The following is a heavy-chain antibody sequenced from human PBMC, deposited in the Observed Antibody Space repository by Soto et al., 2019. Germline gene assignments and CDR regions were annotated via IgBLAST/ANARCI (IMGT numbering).Heavy chain of an antibody. V-gene: IGHV3-23*01. D-gene: IGHD3-10*01. J-gene: IGHJ4*02. CDR2: ISASGGST. Sequence: EVQLLESGGGLVQPGGSLRLSCVVSGFTFNNYAMNWVRQAPGKGLEWVSGISASGGSTYYADSVKGRFTISRDSSKHTVYMQMNSLRADDTAIYYCAIHFYYGSGSYYAVDYWGQGTLVTVSS. CDR1: GFTFNNYA. CDR3: AIHFYYGSGSYYAVDY.